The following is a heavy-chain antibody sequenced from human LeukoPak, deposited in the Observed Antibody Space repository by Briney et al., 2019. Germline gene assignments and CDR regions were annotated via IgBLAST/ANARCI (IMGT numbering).Heavy chain of an antibody. CDR2: INQEGSEK. D-gene: IGHD3-16*01. V-gene: IGHV3-7*04. J-gene: IGHJ4*02. Sequence: GGSLRLSCAASGFTFSSYSMTWVRQAPGKGLEWVANINQEGSEKYYVDSVKGRFTISRDNAKKSLYLQMNSLTVEDTAVYYCARIKLWSFEYWGQGTLVTVSS. CDR3: ARIKLWSFEY. CDR1: GFTFSSYS.